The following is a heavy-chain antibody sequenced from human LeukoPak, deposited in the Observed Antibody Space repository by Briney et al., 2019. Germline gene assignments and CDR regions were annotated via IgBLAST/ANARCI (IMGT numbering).Heavy chain of an antibody. J-gene: IGHJ6*02. CDR2: ISSSSSYI. Sequence: GGSLRLSCAASGFTFSSYSMNWVRQAPGKGLEWVSSISSSSSYIYYADSVKGRFTISRDNAKNSLHLQMNSLRAEDTAVYYCARVDTDGGGYYYYGMDVWGQGTTVTVSS. V-gene: IGHV3-21*01. D-gene: IGHD3-16*01. CDR3: ARVDTDGGGYYYYGMDV. CDR1: GFTFSSYS.